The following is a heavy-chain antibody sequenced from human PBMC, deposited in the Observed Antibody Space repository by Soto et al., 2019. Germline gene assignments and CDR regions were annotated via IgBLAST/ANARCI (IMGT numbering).Heavy chain of an antibody. V-gene: IGHV3-73*02. CDR1: GFTFSGSA. Sequence: EVQLVESGGGLVQPGGSLKLSCAASGFTFSGSAMHWVRQASGKGLEWVGRIRSKANSYATAYAASVKGRFTISRDDSKNTAYLQMNSLKTEDTAVYYCTRLSYSGSFLWGQGTLVTVSS. J-gene: IGHJ4*02. CDR3: TRLSYSGSFL. CDR2: IRSKANSYAT. D-gene: IGHD1-26*01.